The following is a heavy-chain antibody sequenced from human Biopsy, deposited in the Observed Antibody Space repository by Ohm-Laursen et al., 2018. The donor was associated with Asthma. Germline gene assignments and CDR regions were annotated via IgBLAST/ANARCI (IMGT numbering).Heavy chain of an antibody. D-gene: IGHD2-21*02. V-gene: IGHV4-59*01. CDR2: VYYSGST. CDR3: ARGVDRVTGLLDHFDS. CDR1: GGSINNFY. J-gene: IGHJ4*02. Sequence: GTLSLTCTVSGGSINNFYWSWTRQPPGKGLESIGHVYYSGSTNYNPSLKSRVTISIDASKNQFSLKLTSVTAADTAVYYCARGVDRVTGLLDHFDSWGQGTLVTVSS.